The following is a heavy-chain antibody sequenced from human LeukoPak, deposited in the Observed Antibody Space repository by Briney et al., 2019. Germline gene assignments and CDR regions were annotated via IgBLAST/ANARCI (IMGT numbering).Heavy chain of an antibody. CDR1: GYTFTSYG. V-gene: IGHV1-18*01. J-gene: IGHJ4*02. Sequence: GASVKVSCTASGYTFTSYGISWVRQAPGQGLEWMGWISAYNGNTNYAQKLQGRVTMTTDTSTSTAYMELRSLRSDDTAVYYCARRYYYDSSGYYYYFDYWGQGTLVTVSS. D-gene: IGHD3-22*01. CDR3: ARRYYYDSSGYYYYFDY. CDR2: ISAYNGNT.